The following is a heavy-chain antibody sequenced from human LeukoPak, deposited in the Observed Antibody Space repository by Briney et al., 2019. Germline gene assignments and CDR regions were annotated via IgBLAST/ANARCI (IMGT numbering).Heavy chain of an antibody. D-gene: IGHD6-19*01. Sequence: ASVKVSCKASGYTFTSYGISWVRQAPGQGLEWMGWISAYNGNTNYAQKLQGRVTMTTDTSTSTAYMELRSLRSDDTAVYYCARDVAVAGRRNDAFDIWGQGTMVTVSS. CDR3: ARDVAVAGRRNDAFDI. CDR1: GYTFTSYG. J-gene: IGHJ3*02. CDR2: ISAYNGNT. V-gene: IGHV1-18*01.